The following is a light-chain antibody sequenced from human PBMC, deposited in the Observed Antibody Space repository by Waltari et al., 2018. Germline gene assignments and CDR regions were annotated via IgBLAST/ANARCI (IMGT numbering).Light chain of an antibody. V-gene: IGKV4-1*01. J-gene: IGKJ4*01. CDR1: KSVLYSSNNKNY. Sequence: DIVMTQSPDSLAVSLGERATINCKPSKSVLYSSNNKNYLAWYQQKPGQPPKLLIYWASTRESGVPDRFSGSGSGTDFTLTISSLQAEDVAVYYCQQYYSTPPLTFGGGTKVEIK. CDR2: WAS. CDR3: QQYYSTPPLT.